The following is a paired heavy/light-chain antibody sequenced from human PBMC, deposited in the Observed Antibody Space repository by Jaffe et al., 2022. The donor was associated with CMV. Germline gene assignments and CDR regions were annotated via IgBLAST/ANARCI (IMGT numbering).Heavy chain of an antibody. V-gene: IGHV3-48*03. Sequence: EVQLVESGGGLVQPGGSLRLSCAASGFTFSNYEMNWVRQAPGMGLHWISYINSNGDNTFYADSVKGRLTISRDNARNSLYLQMNSLRAEDTAIYYCARYGRDGGRLQFDLWGRGTLVTVSS. CDR1: GFTFSNYE. CDR3: ARYGRDGGRLQFDL. J-gene: IGHJ2*01. CDR2: INSNGDNT. D-gene: IGHD2-15*01.
Light chain of an antibody. J-gene: IGKJ2*01. V-gene: IGKV1-39*01. CDR3: QQSYTSPYT. Sequence: DIQMTQSPSSLSASVGDRVSITCRTSQSISTYLNWYQQKPGKAPNLLIYAASTLQSGVPSRFSGTGSGTDFTLTISSLQFEDSATYYCQQSYTSPYTFGQGTKLEIK. CDR1: QSISTY. CDR2: AAS.